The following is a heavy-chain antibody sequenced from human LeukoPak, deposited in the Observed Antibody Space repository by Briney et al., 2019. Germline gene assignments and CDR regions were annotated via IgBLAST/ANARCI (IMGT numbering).Heavy chain of an antibody. J-gene: IGHJ6*02. Sequence: SETLSLTCTVSGGSISSGDYYWGWVRQPPGRGLEWIGYIYYSGSTYYNPSLKSRVTISVDTSKNQFSLKLSSVTAADTAVYYCARGDYYYGMDVWGQGTTVTVSS. CDR3: ARGDYYYGMDV. CDR1: GGSISSGDYY. V-gene: IGHV4-30-4*01. CDR2: IYYSGST.